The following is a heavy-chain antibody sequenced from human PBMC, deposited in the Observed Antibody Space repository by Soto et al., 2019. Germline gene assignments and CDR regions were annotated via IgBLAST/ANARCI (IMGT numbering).Heavy chain of an antibody. V-gene: IGHV3-30*04. J-gene: IGHJ6*02. Sequence: GGSLRLSCAASGFTFSSYTMHWVRQAPGKGLEWVTVISYDARNKYYADSVKGRFTISRDNSKNTVYLQMKSLRAEDTAVYYCASLPAVRLGGYYYYGLDVWGQGTTVTVSS. D-gene: IGHD2-15*01. CDR2: ISYDARNK. CDR1: GFTFSSYT. CDR3: ASLPAVRLGGYYYYGLDV.